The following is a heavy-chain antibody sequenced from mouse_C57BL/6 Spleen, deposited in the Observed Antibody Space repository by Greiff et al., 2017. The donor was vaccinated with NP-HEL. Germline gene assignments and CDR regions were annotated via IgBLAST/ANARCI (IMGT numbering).Heavy chain of an antibody. D-gene: IGHD2-5*01. J-gene: IGHJ3*01. V-gene: IGHV1-82*01. Sequence: VQLQQSGPELVKPGASVKISCKASGYAFSSSWMNWVKQRPGKGLEWIGRIYPGVGDTNYNGKFKGKATLTADKSSSTAYMQLSSLTSEDSAVYFCARSYSNYFFAYWGQGTLVTVSA. CDR3: ARSYSNYFFAY. CDR2: IYPGVGDT. CDR1: GYAFSSSW.